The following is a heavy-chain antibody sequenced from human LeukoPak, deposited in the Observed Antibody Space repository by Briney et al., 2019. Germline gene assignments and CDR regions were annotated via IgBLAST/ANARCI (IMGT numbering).Heavy chain of an antibody. Sequence: ASVKVSCKASGYTFTGYYMHWVRQAPGQGLEWMGWINPNSGGTNYAQKFQGGVTMTRDTSISTAYMEPSRLRSDDTAVYYCARSRQLGYSSSSPDYWGQGALVTVPS. CDR2: INPNSGGT. J-gene: IGHJ4*02. D-gene: IGHD6-6*01. CDR3: ARSRQLGYSSSSPDY. V-gene: IGHV1-2*02. CDR1: GYTFTGYY.